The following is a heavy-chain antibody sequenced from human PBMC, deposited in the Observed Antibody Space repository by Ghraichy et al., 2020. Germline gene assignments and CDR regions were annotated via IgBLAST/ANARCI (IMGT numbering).Heavy chain of an antibody. CDR3: ARRPRMSTVTKKD. Sequence: SQTLSLTCTVSGGSISSRDYYWGWIRQPPGKGLEWIGGVYYSGSTYYNPSLKSRVTISVDTSKNQFSLNLSSVTPADTAVYYCARRPRMSTVTKKDWGQGTLVTVSS. CDR1: GGSISSRDYY. CDR2: VYYSGST. J-gene: IGHJ4*02. D-gene: IGHD4-17*01. V-gene: IGHV4-39*01.